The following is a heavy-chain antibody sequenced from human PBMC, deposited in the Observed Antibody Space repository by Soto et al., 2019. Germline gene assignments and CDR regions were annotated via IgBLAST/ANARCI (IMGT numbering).Heavy chain of an antibody. CDR1: GLTFSNYV. D-gene: IGHD6-13*01. CDR2: ITGSGGST. J-gene: IGHJ4*02. V-gene: IGHV3-23*01. Sequence: RLSCAASGLTFSNYVMGWVRQAPGRGLEWVSVITGSGGSTYYADSVKGRFTISRDNSKNTLYLQMNSLRAEDTAIYYCTKVRSSWYYFDFWGQGTLVTVSS. CDR3: TKVRSSWYYFDF.